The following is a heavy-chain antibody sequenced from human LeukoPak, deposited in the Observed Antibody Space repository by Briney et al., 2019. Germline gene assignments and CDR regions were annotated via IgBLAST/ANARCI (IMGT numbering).Heavy chain of an antibody. D-gene: IGHD3-22*01. V-gene: IGHV3-23*01. CDR1: GFTFSSYA. J-gene: IGHJ4*02. CDR2: ISGSGGST. Sequence: QSGGSLRLSCAASGFTFSSYAMSWVRQAPGKGLEWVSAISGSGGSTYYADSVKGRFTISRDNSKNTLYLQMNSLRAEDTAVYYCAKDGYYDSSGSPYFDYWGQGTLVTVSS. CDR3: AKDGYYDSSGSPYFDY.